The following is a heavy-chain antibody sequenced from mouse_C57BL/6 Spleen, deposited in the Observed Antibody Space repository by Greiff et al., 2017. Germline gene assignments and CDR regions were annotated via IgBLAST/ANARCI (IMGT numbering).Heavy chain of an antibody. Sequence: QVQLQQPGAELVMPGASVKLSCKASGYTFTSYWMHWVKQRPGQGLEWIGEIDPSDSYTNYNQKFKGKSTVTVDKSSSTAYMQLSSLTSEDSAVYYCARVLYYGSSYYAMDYWGQGTSVTVSS. CDR1: GYTFTSYW. D-gene: IGHD1-1*01. CDR3: ARVLYYGSSYYAMDY. V-gene: IGHV1-69*01. CDR2: IDPSDSYT. J-gene: IGHJ4*01.